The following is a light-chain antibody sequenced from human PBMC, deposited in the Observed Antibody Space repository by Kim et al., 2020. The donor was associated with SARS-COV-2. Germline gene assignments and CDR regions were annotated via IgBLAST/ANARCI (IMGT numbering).Light chain of an antibody. V-gene: IGLV1-47*01. J-gene: IGLJ2*01. Sequence: NVIISWSGGYSNIGRNYGHWYQRVPGTAPKLLIYRNLQRPSGVPDRFSGSKSGTSASLAISGLRSEDEADYYCSSWDDTLGGHAIFGGGTKVTVL. CDR1: YSNIGRNY. CDR2: RNL. CDR3: SSWDDTLGGHAI.